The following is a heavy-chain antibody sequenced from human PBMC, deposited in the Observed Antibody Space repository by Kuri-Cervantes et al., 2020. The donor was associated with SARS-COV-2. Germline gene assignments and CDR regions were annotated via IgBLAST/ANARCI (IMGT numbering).Heavy chain of an antibody. CDR3: ARAISSWFDY. Sequence: GESLKISCAASGFTFSSYAMSWVRQAPGKGLEWVSYISSSSSSTIYYADSVKGRFTISRDNAKNSLYLQMNSLRDEDTAVYYCARAISSWFDYWGQGTLVTVSS. J-gene: IGHJ4*02. CDR1: GFTFSSYA. V-gene: IGHV3-48*02. D-gene: IGHD6-13*01. CDR2: ISSSSSSTI.